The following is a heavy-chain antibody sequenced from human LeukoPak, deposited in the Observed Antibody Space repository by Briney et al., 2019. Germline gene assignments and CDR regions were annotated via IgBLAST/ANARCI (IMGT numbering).Heavy chain of an antibody. CDR1: GGSISSGDYY. J-gene: IGHJ4*02. Sequence: SETLSLTCTVSGGSISSGDYYWSWIRQPPGKGLEWIGYIYYSGSTYYNPSLKSRVTISVDTSKNQFSLKLSSVTAADTAVYYCARAFGGYSYGGNDYWGQGTLVTVSS. CDR2: IYYSGST. V-gene: IGHV4-30-4*01. D-gene: IGHD5-18*01. CDR3: ARAFGGYSYGGNDY.